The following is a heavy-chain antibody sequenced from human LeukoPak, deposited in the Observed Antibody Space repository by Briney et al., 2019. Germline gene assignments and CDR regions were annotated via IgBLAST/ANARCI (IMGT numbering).Heavy chain of an antibody. CDR2: IWYDGSNK. D-gene: IGHD3-9*01. V-gene: IGHV3-33*01. CDR3: AREAPYYDILTGYYSPKGYFDY. J-gene: IGHJ4*02. Sequence: GGSLRLSCAASGFSFSSYGMHWVRQAPGKGLEWVAVIWYDGSNKYYADSVKGRFTISRDNSKNTLYLQMNSLRAEDTAVYYYAREAPYYDILTGYYSPKGYFDYWGQGTLVTVSS. CDR1: GFSFSSYG.